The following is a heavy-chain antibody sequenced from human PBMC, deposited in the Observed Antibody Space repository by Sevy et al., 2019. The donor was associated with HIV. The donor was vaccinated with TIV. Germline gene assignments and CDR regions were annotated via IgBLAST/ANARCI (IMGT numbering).Heavy chain of an antibody. CDR3: ARGGGIYYDSRGFHPQYYFDA. CDR2: VYDSGNS. CDR1: GGSINSFF. V-gene: IGHV4-59*01. Sequence: SETLSLTCAVSGGSINSFFWSWIRQSPGKGLEWIGYVYDSGNSEYNPSLRSRVTISLDTSKNQFSLKLSSVTAADTADYYCARGGGIYYDSRGFHPQYYFDAWGQGTLVTVSS. D-gene: IGHD3-22*01. J-gene: IGHJ4*02.